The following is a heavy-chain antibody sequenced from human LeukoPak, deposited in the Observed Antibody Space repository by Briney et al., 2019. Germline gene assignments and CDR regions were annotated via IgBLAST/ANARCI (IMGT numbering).Heavy chain of an antibody. D-gene: IGHD3-10*01. CDR3: ARADYYGSGSAHYYYYMDV. Sequence: ASVKVSCKASGYTFTSYDINWVRQAPGQGLEWMGWINPHSGGTNYAQKSQGRVTMTRDTSISTAYMELSSLRSEDTAVYYCARADYYGSGSAHYYYYMDVWGKGTTVTISS. CDR2: INPHSGGT. V-gene: IGHV1-2*02. CDR1: GYTFTSYD. J-gene: IGHJ6*03.